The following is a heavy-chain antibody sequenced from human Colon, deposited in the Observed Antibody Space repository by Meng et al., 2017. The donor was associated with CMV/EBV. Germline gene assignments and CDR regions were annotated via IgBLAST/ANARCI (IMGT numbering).Heavy chain of an antibody. CDR2: ISKTSSFI. V-gene: IGHV3-21*06. CDR1: GFTFGSYT. D-gene: IGHD3-10*01. CDR3: TRAILGPIIGKFEY. J-gene: IGHJ4*02. Sequence: GESLKISCVGSGFTFGSYTLNWVRHAPGKGLEWVASISKTSSFINYADSVKGRFIISRENAMNTVHLQMNSLRVEDTAVYYCTRAILGPIIGKFEYWGQGTLVTVSS.